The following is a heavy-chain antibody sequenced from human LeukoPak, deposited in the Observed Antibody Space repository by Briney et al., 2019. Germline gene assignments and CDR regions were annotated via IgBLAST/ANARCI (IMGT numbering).Heavy chain of an antibody. V-gene: IGHV1-24*01. D-gene: IGHD1-26*01. J-gene: IGHJ3*02. CDR2: FDPEDGET. Sequence: APVKVSCKVSGYTLTELSMHWVRQAPGKGLEWMGGFDPEDGETIYAQKFQGRVTMTEDTSTDTAYMELSSLRSEDTAVYYCATSGSYPGYAFDIWGQGTMVTVSS. CDR3: ATSGSYPGYAFDI. CDR1: GYTLTELS.